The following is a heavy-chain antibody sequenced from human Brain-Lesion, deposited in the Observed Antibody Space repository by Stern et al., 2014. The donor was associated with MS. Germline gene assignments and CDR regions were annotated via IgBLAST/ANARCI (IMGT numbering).Heavy chain of an antibody. CDR2: INPNTGGN. Sequence: QVQLVQSGAEVKKPGASVKVSCKTSGYIFTGYYIHWVRQAPGPGLEWMAWINPNTGGNKYAQKFQGRVTMSRDTSISTAYVELSSLTSDDTAVYYCARDQRGITIFGVVTDYYYLGMDVWGQGTTVTVSS. J-gene: IGHJ6*02. CDR3: ARDQRGITIFGVVTDYYYLGMDV. CDR1: GYIFTGYY. V-gene: IGHV1-2*02. D-gene: IGHD3-3*01.